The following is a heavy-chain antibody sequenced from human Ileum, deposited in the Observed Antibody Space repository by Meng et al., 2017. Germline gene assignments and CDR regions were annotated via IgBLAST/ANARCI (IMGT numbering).Heavy chain of an antibody. CDR2: VNGDTGKA. CDR1: GYILTANS. D-gene: IGHD3-10*01. Sequence: ASVKVSCKSSGYILTANSMHWVRQDPGQRLEWMGVVNGDTGKAEYSQRFQGRVAFTRDTSANTAYMELSSLKSEDTDVYYCARRYHSGAWIIDYWGQGTLVTVSS. J-gene: IGHJ4*02. V-gene: IGHV1-3*01. CDR3: ARRYHSGAWIIDY.